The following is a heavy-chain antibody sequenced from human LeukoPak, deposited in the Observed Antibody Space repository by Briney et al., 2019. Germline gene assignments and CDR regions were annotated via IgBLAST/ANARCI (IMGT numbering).Heavy chain of an antibody. Sequence: SETLSLTCTASGGSISTYYWSWIRQPPGKGLEWIGCIFHTGSAKYNPSLKTRGTMSVDTSKNQFSLRLSSVTAADTAVYYCARGSITVVPAFDIWGQGTMFTVSA. CDR3: ARGSITVVPAFDI. CDR1: GGSISTYY. D-gene: IGHD4-23*01. J-gene: IGHJ3*02. V-gene: IGHV4-59*12. CDR2: IFHTGSA.